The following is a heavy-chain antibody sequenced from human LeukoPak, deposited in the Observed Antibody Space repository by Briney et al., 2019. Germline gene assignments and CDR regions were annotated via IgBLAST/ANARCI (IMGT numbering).Heavy chain of an antibody. J-gene: IGHJ6*02. D-gene: IGHD6-13*01. Sequence: ASVKVSCKASGYTFTSYGISWVRQAPGQGLEWMGWISAYNGNTNYAQKLQGRVTTTTDTSTSTAYMELRSLRSDDTAVYYCARDRQQLVWRYYYYYGMDVWGQGTTVTVSS. CDR3: ARDRQQLVWRYYYYYGMDV. V-gene: IGHV1-18*01. CDR1: GYTFTSYG. CDR2: ISAYNGNT.